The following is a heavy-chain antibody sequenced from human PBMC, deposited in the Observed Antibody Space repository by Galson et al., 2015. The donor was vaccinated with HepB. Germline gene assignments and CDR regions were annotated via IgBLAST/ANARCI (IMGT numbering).Heavy chain of an antibody. Sequence: SLRLSCAASGFSIGTYWMNWVRQAPGKGPEWAASIKGDGSEINYVDSVKGRFTISRDNDRNSLYLQMSSLRAEDTALYYCVRDSGGLRHDLWGQGTLVAVSS. CDR1: GFSIGTYW. D-gene: IGHD3-10*01. CDR2: IKGDGSEI. J-gene: IGHJ5*02. CDR3: VRDSGGLRHDL. V-gene: IGHV3-7*03.